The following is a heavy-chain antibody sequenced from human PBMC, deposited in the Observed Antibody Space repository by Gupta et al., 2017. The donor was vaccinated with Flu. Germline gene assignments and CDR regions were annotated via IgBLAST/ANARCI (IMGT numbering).Heavy chain of an antibody. CDR3: ARDIAAKGMDV. CDR2: IKQDGSEK. V-gene: IGHV3-7*01. CDR1: TFSSDW. J-gene: IGHJ6*02. D-gene: IGHD6-25*01. Sequence: TFSSDWMGWVRQAPGKGLEGVANIKQDGSEKYYVDSVKGRFTISRDNAKNSLYLQMNSLRAEDTAVYDCARDIAAKGMDVWGQGTTVTVSS.